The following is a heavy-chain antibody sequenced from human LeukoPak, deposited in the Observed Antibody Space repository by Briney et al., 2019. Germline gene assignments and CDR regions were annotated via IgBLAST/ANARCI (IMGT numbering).Heavy chain of an antibody. CDR1: VYTLTELS. CDR2: FDPEDGET. V-gene: IGHV1-24*01. CDR3: ATDRGYYYGSGSHVNWFDP. D-gene: IGHD3-10*01. Sequence: ASVTVSFKVSVYTLTELSMHWVRQAPGKGLEWMGGFDPEDGETIYAQKFQGRVTMTEDTSTDTAYMELSSLRSEDTAVYYCATDRGYYYGSGSHVNWFDPWGQGTLVTVSS. J-gene: IGHJ5*02.